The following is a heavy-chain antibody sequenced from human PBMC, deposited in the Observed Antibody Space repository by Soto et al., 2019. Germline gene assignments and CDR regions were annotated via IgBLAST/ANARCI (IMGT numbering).Heavy chain of an antibody. CDR3: ARDNRPTYFYDTSDLGHLDY. J-gene: IGHJ4*02. CDR2: IDPSSGRT. D-gene: IGHD3-22*01. CDR1: GYTFTSYY. Sequence: ASVKVSCKASGYTFTSYYVHWVRRAPGQGLEWLGIIDPSSGRTTIAQRFQGRVTLTRDTSTDTVYMELRSLTSEDTAMYYCARDNRPTYFYDTSDLGHLDYWGQGTLVTVSS. V-gene: IGHV1-46*01.